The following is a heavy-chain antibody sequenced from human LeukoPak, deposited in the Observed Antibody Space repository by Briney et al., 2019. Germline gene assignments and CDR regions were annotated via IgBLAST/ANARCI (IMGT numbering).Heavy chain of an antibody. J-gene: IGHJ4*02. CDR2: MFASGST. V-gene: IGHV3-66*01. CDR1: GFSVSSNY. Sequence: GGSLRLSCTASGFSVSSNYMSWVHQAPGKGLEWVSVMFASGSTYYADSVKGRFTFSRDIFRNTLYLQLNSLRVEDTALYYCARGFVQTGYSSSSYVHWGQGTLVTVSS. CDR3: ARGFVQTGYSSSSYVH. D-gene: IGHD6-13*01.